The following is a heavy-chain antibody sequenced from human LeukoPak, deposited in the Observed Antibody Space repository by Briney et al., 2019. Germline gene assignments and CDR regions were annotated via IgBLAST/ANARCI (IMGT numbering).Heavy chain of an antibody. CDR2: INPNSGGT. CDR3: ARLTIVVVPAAPGRDDY. Sequence: ASVKVSCKASGYTFTGYYMHWVRQAPGQGLEWMGWINPNSGGTNYAQKFQGRVTMTRDTSISTAYMELSRLRSDDTAVYYCARLTIVVVPAAPGRDDYWGQGTLVTVSS. D-gene: IGHD2-2*01. CDR1: GYTFTGYY. J-gene: IGHJ4*02. V-gene: IGHV1-2*02.